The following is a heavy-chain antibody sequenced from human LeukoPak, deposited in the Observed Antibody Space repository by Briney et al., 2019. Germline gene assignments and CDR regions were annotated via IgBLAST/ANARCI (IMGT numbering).Heavy chain of an antibody. Sequence: SETLSLTCAVYGGSFSGYYWSWIRQPPGKGLEWIGEINHSGSTNYNPSLKSRVTISVDTSKNQFSLKLSSVTAADTAVYYCARVHSGYDYLDSYYFDYWGQGTLVTVSS. J-gene: IGHJ4*02. CDR1: GGSFSGYY. D-gene: IGHD5-12*01. CDR3: ARVHSGYDYLDSYYFDY. CDR2: INHSGST. V-gene: IGHV4-34*01.